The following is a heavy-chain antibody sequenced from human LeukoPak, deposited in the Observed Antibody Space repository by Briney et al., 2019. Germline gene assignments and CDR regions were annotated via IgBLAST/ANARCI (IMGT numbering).Heavy chain of an antibody. V-gene: IGHV4-34*01. CDR3: ARAPNLGYCSGGSCYSGNWFDP. D-gene: IGHD2-15*01. CDR1: GGSFSGYY. CDR2: INHSGST. J-gene: IGHJ5*02. Sequence: SETLSLTCAVYGGSFSGYYWSWIRQPSGKGLEWIGEINHSGSTNYNPSLKSRVTISVDTSKNQFSLKLSSVTAADTAVYYCARAPNLGYCSGGSCYSGNWFDPWGQGTLVTVSS.